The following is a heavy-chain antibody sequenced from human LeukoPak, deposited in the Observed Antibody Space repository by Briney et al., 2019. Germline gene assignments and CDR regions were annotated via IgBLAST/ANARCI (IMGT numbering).Heavy chain of an antibody. J-gene: IGHJ4*02. D-gene: IGHD5-12*01. Sequence: GGSLRLSCAASGFSFSTYNMNWVRQAPGQRLEWVSSITSGSSYIYYADSVKGRFTISRDNSKNTLYLQMNSLRAEDTAVYYCAKNIVATSVFDYWGQGTLVTVSS. CDR2: ITSGSSYI. V-gene: IGHV3-21*04. CDR3: AKNIVATSVFDY. CDR1: GFSFSTYN.